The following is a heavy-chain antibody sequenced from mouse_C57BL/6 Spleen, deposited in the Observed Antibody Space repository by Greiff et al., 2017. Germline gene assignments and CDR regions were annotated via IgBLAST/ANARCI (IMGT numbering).Heavy chain of an antibody. V-gene: IGHV1-9*01. CDR2: ILPGSGST. Sequence: VQLQQSGAELMKPGASVKLSCKATGYTFTGYWIEWVKQRPGHGLEWIGEILPGSGSTNSNEKFKGKATFTADTSSNTAYMQLSSLTTEDSAIYYCARDYDDVSLAYWGQGTLVTVSA. J-gene: IGHJ3*01. CDR1: GYTFTGYW. D-gene: IGHD2-4*01. CDR3: ARDYDDVSLAY.